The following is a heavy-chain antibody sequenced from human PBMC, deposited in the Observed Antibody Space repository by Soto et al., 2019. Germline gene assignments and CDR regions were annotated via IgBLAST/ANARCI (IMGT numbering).Heavy chain of an antibody. Sequence: GGSLRLSCAASGFTFSSYAMSWVRQAPGKGLEWVSTISGSGGSTYYADSVKGRFTISRDNSKNTLYLQMNSLRAEDTAVYYCAKGGIPAEDFSGVYYYYYMDVWGKGTTVTVSS. CDR2: ISGSGGST. CDR1: GFTFSSYA. J-gene: IGHJ6*03. CDR3: AKGGIPAEDFSGVYYYYYMDV. D-gene: IGHD2-2*01. V-gene: IGHV3-23*01.